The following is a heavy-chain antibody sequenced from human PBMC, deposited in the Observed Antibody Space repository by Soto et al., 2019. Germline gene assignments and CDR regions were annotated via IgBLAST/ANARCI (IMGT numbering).Heavy chain of an antibody. J-gene: IGHJ5*02. V-gene: IGHV1-3*01. CDR3: ARNYGSGSSYFLSWFDP. CDR2: INAGNGNT. CDR1: GYTFTSYA. Sequence: ASVKVSCKASGYTFTSYAMHWVRQAPGQRLEWMGWINAGNGNTKYSQKFQGRVTITRDTSASTAYMELSSLRSEDTAVYYCARNYGSGSSYFLSWFDPWGQGTLVTVSS. D-gene: IGHD3-10*01.